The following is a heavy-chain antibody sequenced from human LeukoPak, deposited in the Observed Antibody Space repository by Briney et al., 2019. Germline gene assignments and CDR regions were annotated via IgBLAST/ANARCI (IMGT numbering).Heavy chain of an antibody. Sequence: SETLSLTCTVSGGSISSGSYYWSWIRQPAGKGLEWIGRTYTSGSTNYNPSLKSRVTISVDTSKNQFSLKLSSVTAADTAVYYCARSPSYTIFGVVTYWFDPWGQGTLVTVSS. D-gene: IGHD3-3*01. V-gene: IGHV4-61*02. CDR1: GGSISSGSYY. CDR2: TYTSGST. CDR3: ARSPSYTIFGVVTYWFDP. J-gene: IGHJ5*02.